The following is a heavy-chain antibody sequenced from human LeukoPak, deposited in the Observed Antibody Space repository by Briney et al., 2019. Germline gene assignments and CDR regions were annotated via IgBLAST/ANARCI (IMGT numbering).Heavy chain of an antibody. CDR1: GYSFATYW. CDR3: ARPSSAGSYADAFDI. CDR2: IYPGDSDT. V-gene: IGHV5-51*01. D-gene: IGHD2-15*01. J-gene: IGHJ3*02. Sequence: GASLKISCKGSGYSFATYWIGWVRQMPGKGLEWMGIIYPGDSDTRYSPSFQGQVTISADKSISTAYLQWGSLKASDTATYYCARPSSAGSYADAFDIWGQGTMVTVSS.